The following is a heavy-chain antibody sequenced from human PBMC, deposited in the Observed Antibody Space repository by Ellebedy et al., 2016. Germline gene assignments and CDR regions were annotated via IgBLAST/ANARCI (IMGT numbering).Heavy chain of an antibody. Sequence: GESLKISXAASGFTFSSYAMSWVRQAPGKGLEWVSAISGSGGSTYYADSVMGRFTISRDNSKNTLYLQMNSLRAEDTAVYYCAKVGCSSTSCYVRGAFDIWGQGTMVTVSS. CDR3: AKVGCSSTSCYVRGAFDI. D-gene: IGHD2-2*01. CDR1: GFTFSSYA. V-gene: IGHV3-23*01. CDR2: ISGSGGST. J-gene: IGHJ3*02.